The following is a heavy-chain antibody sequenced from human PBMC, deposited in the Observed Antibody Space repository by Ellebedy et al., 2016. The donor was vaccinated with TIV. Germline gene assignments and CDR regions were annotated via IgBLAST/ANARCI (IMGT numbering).Heavy chain of an antibody. CDR1: GFTFSNHA. D-gene: IGHD3-9*01. CDR3: AKGDLRFFDWSTTAY. Sequence: GESLKISCAASGFTFSNHAMSWVRQAPGKGLEWVSGLSGSGDKTYYADSVKGRATISRDNSKNMLYLQLTGLRTEDTAVYYCAKGDLRFFDWSTTAYWGQGILVTLSS. J-gene: IGHJ4*02. V-gene: IGHV3-23*01. CDR2: LSGSGDKT.